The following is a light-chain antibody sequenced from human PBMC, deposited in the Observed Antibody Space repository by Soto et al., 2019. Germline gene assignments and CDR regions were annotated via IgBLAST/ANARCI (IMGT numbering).Light chain of an antibody. CDR2: GAS. Sequence: EIVLTQSPGTLSLSPGARATLSCRASQRVSSSYLAWYQQKPGQAPRLLIYGASSRATGSPDRFSGSGSGTDFTLTISRLEPEDFAVYYCQQYGSSPRTGGQGTKVEIK. V-gene: IGKV3-20*01. CDR1: QRVSSSY. CDR3: QQYGSSPRT. J-gene: IGKJ1*01.